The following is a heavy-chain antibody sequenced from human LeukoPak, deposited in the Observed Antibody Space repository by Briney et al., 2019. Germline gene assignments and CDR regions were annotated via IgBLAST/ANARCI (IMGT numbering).Heavy chain of an antibody. D-gene: IGHD2-15*01. V-gene: IGHV3-7*03. CDR1: GFTFSSYW. Sequence: GGSLRLSCAASGFTFSSYWMSWVRQAPGKGLEWVANIKQDGSEKYYVDSVKGRFTISRDNAKNSLNLQMNGLRAEDTAVYYCARGSGCSGGSCYFGKYYFDYWGQGTLVTVSS. CDR2: IKQDGSEK. J-gene: IGHJ4*02. CDR3: ARGSGCSGGSCYFGKYYFDY.